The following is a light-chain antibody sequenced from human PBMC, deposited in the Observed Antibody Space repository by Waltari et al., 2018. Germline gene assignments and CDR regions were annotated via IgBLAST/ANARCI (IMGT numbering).Light chain of an antibody. V-gene: IGKV4-1*01. CDR2: WAS. CDR3: QQYYSIPYT. Sequence: DIVMTQSPDSLAVSLGERATINCTSSQNILYSSNSKNYLAWYQQKPGQPPKLLIYWASTRESGVPDRFSGSGSETDFTLTISSLQAEDVAVYYCQQYYSIPYTFGQGTKLEIK. J-gene: IGKJ2*01. CDR1: QNILYSSNSKNY.